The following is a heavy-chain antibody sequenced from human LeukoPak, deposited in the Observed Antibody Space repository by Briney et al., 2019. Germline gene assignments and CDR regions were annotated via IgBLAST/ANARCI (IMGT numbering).Heavy chain of an antibody. CDR2: ISSSSSYI. Sequence: PGGSLRLSCAASGFTFSSYSMKWVRQATGKGLEWVSSISSSSSYIYYADSVKGRFTTSKDNAKNSLYLQMNSLRAEDTAVYYCARDRARIWGDRTPIDYWGQGTLVTVSS. J-gene: IGHJ4*02. V-gene: IGHV3-21*01. D-gene: IGHD2-21*01. CDR1: GFTFSSYS. CDR3: ARDRARIWGDRTPIDY.